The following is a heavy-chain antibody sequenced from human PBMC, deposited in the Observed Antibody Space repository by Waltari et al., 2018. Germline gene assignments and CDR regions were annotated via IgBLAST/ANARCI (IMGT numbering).Heavy chain of an antibody. V-gene: IGHV1-2*02. CDR1: GYPGKRYY. J-gene: IGHJ4*02. Sequence: QVQLVQSGAEVKKPGASVTVSCKTSGYPGKRYYMHWVRQAPGQGLEWMGWINTRNGGTNYAQKYQGRVTMTRDTSISTAYMELSRLISNDTAVYYCARTYQSGSYSDYWGQGTPVTVSS. CDR3: ARTYQSGSYSDY. CDR2: INTRNGGT. D-gene: IGHD1-26*01.